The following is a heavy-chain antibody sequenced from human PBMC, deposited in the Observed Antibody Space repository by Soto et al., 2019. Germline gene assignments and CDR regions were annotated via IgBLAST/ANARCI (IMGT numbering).Heavy chain of an antibody. D-gene: IGHD3-3*01. CDR1: GGSISSYY. Sequence: KPSETLSLTCTVSGGSISSYYWSWIRQPPGKGLEWIGHIYYSGSTNHNPSLKSRVTISVDTSKNQFSLKLSSVTPAETAVYYCGRLGKIFGLVSRFGYWRQGALVT. CDR2: IYYSGST. V-gene: IGHV4-59*01. J-gene: IGHJ4*02. CDR3: GRLGKIFGLVSRFGY.